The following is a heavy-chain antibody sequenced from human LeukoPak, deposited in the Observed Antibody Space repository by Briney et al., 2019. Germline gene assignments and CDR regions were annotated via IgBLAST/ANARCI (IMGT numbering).Heavy chain of an antibody. V-gene: IGHV3-23*01. CDR3: AKDTAMVIVNWFDP. CDR1: GFTFSSYA. CDR2: ISGSGGST. J-gene: IGHJ5*02. D-gene: IGHD5-18*01. Sequence: PGGSLRLSCAASGFTFSSYAMSWVRQAPGKGLEWVSAISGSGGSTYYADSVKGRSTISRDNSKNTLYLQMNSLRAEDTAVYYCAKDTAMVIVNWFDPWGQGTLVTVSS.